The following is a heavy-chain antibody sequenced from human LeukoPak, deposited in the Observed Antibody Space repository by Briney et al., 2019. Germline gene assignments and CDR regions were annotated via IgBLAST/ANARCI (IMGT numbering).Heavy chain of an antibody. J-gene: IGHJ4*02. V-gene: IGHV3-21*01. CDR2: ISSSSSYI. Sequence: AGGSLRLSCAASGFTFSSYSMNWVRQAPGKGLEWVSSISSSSSYIYYADSVKGRLTISRDNAKNSLYLQVNSLRAEDTAVYYCAIMGLAMVRGVMYDYWGQGTLVTVSS. CDR3: AIMGLAMVRGVMYDY. CDR1: GFTFSSYS. D-gene: IGHD3-10*01.